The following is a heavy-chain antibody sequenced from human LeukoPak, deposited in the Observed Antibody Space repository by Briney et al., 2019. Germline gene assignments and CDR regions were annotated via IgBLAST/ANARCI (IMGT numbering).Heavy chain of an antibody. D-gene: IGHD5-24*01. V-gene: IGHV1-69*04. CDR3: AFPRGRSRDGYNWVFDY. J-gene: IGHJ4*02. CDR1: GGTFSSSA. Sequence: SLKVSCKASGGTFSSSAISWVRQAPGQGLEWMGRIIPIFGIANYAQKFQGRVTITADKSTSTAYMELSSLRSEDTAVYYCAFPRGRSRDGYNWVFDYWGQGTLVTVSS. CDR2: IIPIFGIA.